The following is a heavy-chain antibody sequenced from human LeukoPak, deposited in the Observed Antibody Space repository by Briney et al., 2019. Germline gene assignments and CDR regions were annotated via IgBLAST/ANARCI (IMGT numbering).Heavy chain of an antibody. J-gene: IGHJ4*02. CDR1: GFPFSSYG. D-gene: IGHD6-13*01. V-gene: IGHV3-30*03. Sequence: GGSRRLSGEAFGFPFSSYGMHWVRKAPGKGLGWVEVISYDGSNKYYADSVKGRFTISRDNSKNTLYLQMNSLRAEDTAVYYCARDLGSSWYRREVWGQGTLVTVSS. CDR3: ARDLGSSWYRREV. CDR2: ISYDGSNK.